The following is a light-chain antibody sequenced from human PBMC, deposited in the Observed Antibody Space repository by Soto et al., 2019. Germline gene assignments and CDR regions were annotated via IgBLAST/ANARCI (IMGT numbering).Light chain of an antibody. CDR1: SSDVGGYNY. V-gene: IGLV2-8*01. Sequence: QSALTQPPSASGSPGQSVTISCTGTSSDVGGYNYVSWYQHHPGKAPKLIVYEVSERPSGVFARFSGSKSGNTASLTVSGLQAEDEAHYYCNSYAGSNVVFGGGTKLTVL. CDR3: NSYAGSNVV. J-gene: IGLJ2*01. CDR2: EVS.